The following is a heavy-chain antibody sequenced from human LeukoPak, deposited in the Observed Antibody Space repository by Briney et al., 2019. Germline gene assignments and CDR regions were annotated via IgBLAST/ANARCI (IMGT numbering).Heavy chain of an antibody. J-gene: IGHJ6*02. CDR2: IIPILGIA. CDR3: AREKVVVTAIDYYYYGMDV. D-gene: IGHD2-21*02. Sequence: SVKVSCKASGGTFSSYAISWVRQAPGQGLEWMGRIIPILGIANYAQKFQGRVTITADKSTSTAYMELSSLRSEDTAVYYCAREKVVVTAIDYYYYGMDVWGQGTTVTVSS. CDR1: GGTFSSYA. V-gene: IGHV1-69*04.